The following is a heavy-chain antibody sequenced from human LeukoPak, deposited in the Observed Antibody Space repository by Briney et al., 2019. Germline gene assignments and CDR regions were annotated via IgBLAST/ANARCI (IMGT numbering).Heavy chain of an antibody. CDR2: IYYSGST. CDR1: GGSISSSSYY. CDR3: ARLSWLPRLYYSDY. Sequence: SETLSLTCTVSGGSISSSSYYWGWIRQPPGKGLEWIGSIYYSGSTYYNPSLKSRVTISVDTSKNQFSLKLSSVTAADTAVYYCARLSWLPRLYYSDYWGQGTLVTVSS. V-gene: IGHV4-39*01. D-gene: IGHD5-12*01. J-gene: IGHJ4*02.